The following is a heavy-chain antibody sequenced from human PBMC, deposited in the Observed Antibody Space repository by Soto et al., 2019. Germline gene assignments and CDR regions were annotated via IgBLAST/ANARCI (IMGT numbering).Heavy chain of an antibody. CDR2: INDSGNI. CDR3: ARGLILWFGELSRRGGYYYYMDV. CDR1: GGSFSGYQ. J-gene: IGHJ6*03. D-gene: IGHD3-10*01. V-gene: IGHV4-34*01. Sequence: QVQLQQWGAGLLKPSETLSLTCAVYGGSFSGYQWSWIRQTPGKGLEWIGEINDSGNINYNPSLKSRVTILLDTPKKQISLKLSSVPAADSAVYYCARGLILWFGELSRRGGYYYYMDVWGKWTTVTVSS.